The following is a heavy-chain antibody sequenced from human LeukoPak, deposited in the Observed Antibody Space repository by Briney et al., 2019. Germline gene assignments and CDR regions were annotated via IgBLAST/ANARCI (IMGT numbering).Heavy chain of an antibody. CDR1: GGSISSSSYY. CDR2: IYYSGST. D-gene: IGHD2-2*01. CDR3: ARVPYCSSTSCYAGDYSTKTVFDY. V-gene: IGHV4-39*01. J-gene: IGHJ4*02. Sequence: SETLSLTCTVSGGSISSSSYYWGWIRQPPGKGLEWIGSIYYSGSTYYSPSLKSRVTISVDTSKNQFSLKLSSVTAADTAVYYCARVPYCSSTSCYAGDYSTKTVFDYWGQGTLVTVSS.